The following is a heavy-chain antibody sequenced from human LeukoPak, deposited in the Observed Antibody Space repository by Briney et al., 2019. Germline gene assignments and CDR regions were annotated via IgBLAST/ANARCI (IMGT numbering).Heavy chain of an antibody. D-gene: IGHD3-10*01. V-gene: IGHV4-34*01. CDR2: INHSGST. CDR1: GGSFSGYY. Sequence: SETLSLTCAVYGGSFSGYYWSWIRQPPGKGLEWIGEINHSGSTNYNPSLKSRVTMSVDTSKNQFSLKLSSVTAADTAVYYCANTSSYGYYFDYWGQGTLVTVSS. J-gene: IGHJ4*02. CDR3: ANTSSYGYYFDY.